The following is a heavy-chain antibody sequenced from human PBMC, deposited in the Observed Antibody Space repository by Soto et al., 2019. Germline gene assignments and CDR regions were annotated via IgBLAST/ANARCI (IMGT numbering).Heavy chain of an antibody. CDR2: IIPIFGTA. V-gene: IGHV1-69*01. Sequence: QVQLVQSGAEVKKPGSSVKVSCTASGGTFSSYAISWVRQAPGQGLEWMGGIIPIFGTANYAQKFQGRVTITADESTSTAYMELSSLRSEDTAVYYCARGGYCSGGSCYPGGMDVWGQGTTVTVSS. CDR1: GGTFSSYA. CDR3: ARGGYCSGGSCYPGGMDV. J-gene: IGHJ6*02. D-gene: IGHD2-15*01.